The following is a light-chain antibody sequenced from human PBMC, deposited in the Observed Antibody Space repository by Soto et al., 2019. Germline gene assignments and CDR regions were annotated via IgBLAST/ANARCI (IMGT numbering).Light chain of an antibody. J-gene: IGLJ2*01. CDR1: SSDVGGYKY. V-gene: IGLV2-14*01. Sequence: QSVLTQPASVSGSPGQSITISCTGTSSDVGGYKYVSWYQQHPGKVPKLMIYEVSNRPSGVSNRFSGSKSGDTASLTISGLQPEDEAEYYCSSYTSSSTVVFGGGTKVTVL. CDR2: EVS. CDR3: SSYTSSSTVV.